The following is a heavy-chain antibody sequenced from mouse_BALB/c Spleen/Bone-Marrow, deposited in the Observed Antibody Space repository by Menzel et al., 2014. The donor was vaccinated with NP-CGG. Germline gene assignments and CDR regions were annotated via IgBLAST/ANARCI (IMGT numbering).Heavy chain of an antibody. V-gene: IGHV2-2*02. D-gene: IGHD2-12*01. Sequence: VQRVESGPGLVQPSQSLSITCTVSGFSLTQYTIYWIRQSPGKGLEWLGVVWTGGSTVYNATFISRLTITKDNSKSQVFFKMTSLEPTDTAIYYCARNSDHYSLDYWGQGTSVTVSS. CDR2: VWTGGST. J-gene: IGHJ4*01. CDR3: ARNSDHYSLDY. CDR1: GFSLTQYT.